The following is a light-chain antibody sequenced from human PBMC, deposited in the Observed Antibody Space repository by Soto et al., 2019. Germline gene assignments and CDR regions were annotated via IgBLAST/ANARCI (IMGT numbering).Light chain of an antibody. CDR2: QVT. CDR1: SSDIGAYNY. J-gene: IGLJ1*01. CDR3: QTSDSGLFGLI. Sequence: QSALTQPPSASGSPGQSVTISCTGTSSDIGAYNYVSWYRQYPDKAPKLLVYQVTKRPSGVPDRFSGSKSGNTAALTVSGLQAEDEAVYYCQTSDSGLFGLIFGTGTKLTVL. V-gene: IGLV2-8*01.